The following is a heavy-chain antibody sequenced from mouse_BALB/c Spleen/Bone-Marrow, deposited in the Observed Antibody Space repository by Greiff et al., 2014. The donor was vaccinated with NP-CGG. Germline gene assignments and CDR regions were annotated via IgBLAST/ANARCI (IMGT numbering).Heavy chain of an antibody. CDR3: AAYYKYLAWFAY. CDR2: IDPANGNT. V-gene: IGHV14-3*02. D-gene: IGHD2-14*01. Sequence: EVQLQQSGAELVKPGASVKLSYTASGFNIKDTYMHWVKQRPEQGLEWIGRIDPANGNTKYDPKFQGKATITADTSSNTAYLQLSSLTSEDTAVYYCAAYYKYLAWFAYWGQGTLVTVSA. CDR1: GFNIKDTY. J-gene: IGHJ3*01.